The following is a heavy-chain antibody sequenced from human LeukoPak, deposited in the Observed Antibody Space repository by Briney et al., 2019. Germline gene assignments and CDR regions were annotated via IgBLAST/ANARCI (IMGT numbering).Heavy chain of an antibody. D-gene: IGHD6-6*01. CDR1: GFTFDDYA. CDR2: ISWNSGSI. V-gene: IGHV3-9*01. Sequence: GRSLRLSCAASGFTFDDYAMHWVRQAPGKGLEWVSGISWNSGSIGYADSVKGRFTISRDNAKNSLYLQMNSLRAEDTAVYYCARDRLGSSSSFDYWGQGTLVTVSS. J-gene: IGHJ4*02. CDR3: ARDRLGSSSSFDY.